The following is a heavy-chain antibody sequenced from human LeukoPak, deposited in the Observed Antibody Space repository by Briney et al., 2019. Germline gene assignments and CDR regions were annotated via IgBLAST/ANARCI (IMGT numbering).Heavy chain of an antibody. D-gene: IGHD3-10*01. CDR3: ARAQGGEYGRFEY. V-gene: IGHV3-74*01. J-gene: IGHJ4*02. CDR1: GFTFSSYW. Sequence: PGGSLRLSCAASGFTFSSYWMHWVRQAPGKGLVWVSRINPDGSSTSYADSVKGRLTISRDKEKNTLYLQMNRLSAEDTAVYYCARAQGGEYGRFEYCGQGTLVTVSS. CDR2: INPDGSST.